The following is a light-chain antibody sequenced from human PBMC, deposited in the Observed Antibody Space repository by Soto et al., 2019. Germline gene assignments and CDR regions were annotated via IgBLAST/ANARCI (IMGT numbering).Light chain of an antibody. V-gene: IGKV1-5*01. J-gene: IGKJ1*01. CDR3: KQIDRFMWT. CDR1: QSISSW. CDR2: DAS. Sequence: DIQMTQSPSTLSASVGDRVTITCRASQSISSWLAWYQQKPGKAPKLLLYDASSWESGVPSRFSGRGSGTGFTLTFISLQPDDFASYSCKQIDRFMWTFDKGTKVEIK.